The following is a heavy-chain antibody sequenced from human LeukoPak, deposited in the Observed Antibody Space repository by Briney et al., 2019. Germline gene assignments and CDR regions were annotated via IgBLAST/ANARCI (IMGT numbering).Heavy chain of an antibody. V-gene: IGHV3-23*01. CDR1: GFTFSSYA. CDR3: AKDQLIAVAGTYEQRQYYFDY. D-gene: IGHD6-19*01. Sequence: GRSLRLSCAASGFTFSSYAMSSVSLAPGEWLECVSSISGIGGRTYDAESVKGRFTISRDNSKNTLYLQMNSMRAEDTAVYYCAKDQLIAVAGTYEQRQYYFDYWGQGTLVTVSS. J-gene: IGHJ4*02. CDR2: ISGIGGRT.